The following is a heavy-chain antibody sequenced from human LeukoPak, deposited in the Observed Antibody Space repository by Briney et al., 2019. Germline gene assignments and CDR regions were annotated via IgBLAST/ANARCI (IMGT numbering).Heavy chain of an antibody. D-gene: IGHD1-26*01. V-gene: IGHV3-30*02. CDR1: GFTFSSYG. J-gene: IGHJ4*02. CDR3: AKDHIVGATDIDY. Sequence: GGSLRLSCAASGFTFSSYGMHWVRQAPGKGLEWVAFIRYDGSNKYYADSVKGRFTISRDNSKNTLYLQMNSLRAEDTAVYYCAKDHIVGATDIDYWGQGTLVTVSS. CDR2: IRYDGSNK.